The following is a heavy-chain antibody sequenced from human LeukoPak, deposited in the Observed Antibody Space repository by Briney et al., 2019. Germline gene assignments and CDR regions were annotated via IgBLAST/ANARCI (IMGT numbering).Heavy chain of an antibody. Sequence: ASVKVSCKASGNTFTNYYVHWVRQAPGQGLEWMGIINPSGGSTTYAQKFQGRVTMTRDTSASTVYMELSSLRSADTAIYYCARAGSITMIHWAFDIWGKGQWSPSL. CDR2: INPSGGST. CDR3: ARAGSITMIHWAFDI. CDR1: GNTFTNYY. D-gene: IGHD3-22*01. J-gene: IGHJ3*02. V-gene: IGHV1-46*01.